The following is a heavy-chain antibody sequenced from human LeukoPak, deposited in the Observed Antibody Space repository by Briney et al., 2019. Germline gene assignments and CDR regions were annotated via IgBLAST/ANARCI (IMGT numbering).Heavy chain of an antibody. V-gene: IGHV1-18*01. CDR2: ISAYNGNT. D-gene: IGHD6-6*01. CDR3: ARTSGLASYYYYGMDV. CDR1: GYTFTSYG. J-gene: IGHJ6*02. Sequence: GASVKVSCKASGYTFTSYGISWVRQAPGQGLEWMGWISAYNGNTNYAQKLQGRVTMTTDTSTSTAYMELRSLRSDDTAVYYCARTSGLASYYYYGMDVWGQGTTVTVSS.